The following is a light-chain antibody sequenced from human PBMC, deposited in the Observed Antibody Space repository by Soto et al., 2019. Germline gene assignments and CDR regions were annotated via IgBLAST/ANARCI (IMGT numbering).Light chain of an antibody. CDR3: QQYNNYSPGT. J-gene: IGKJ1*01. CDR1: QSISTW. Sequence: DIQMTQSPSSLSASVGDRVTITCRASQSISTWLAWYQQKPGKAPKLLIYDASSLESGVPSSFSGSGSGTEFPLTISSLQPDDFASSYCQQYNNYSPGTFGQGTKVEIK. CDR2: DAS. V-gene: IGKV1-5*01.